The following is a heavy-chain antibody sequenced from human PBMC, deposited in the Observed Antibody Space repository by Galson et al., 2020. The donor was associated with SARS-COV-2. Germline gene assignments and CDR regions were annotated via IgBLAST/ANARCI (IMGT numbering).Heavy chain of an antibody. V-gene: IGHV3-7*01. D-gene: IGHD5-12*01. CDR3: ARDQDGYNDF. J-gene: IGHJ4*02. Sequence: GEYLKISCAASGFTFSSYWMSWVRQAPGKGLEWVANVKQDGSDRYYVDSVKGRFTISSDYAKNSVYLQMNSLRAEDTAVYYCARDQDGYNDFWGQGTLVTVSS. CDR1: GFTFSSYW. CDR2: VKQDGSDR.